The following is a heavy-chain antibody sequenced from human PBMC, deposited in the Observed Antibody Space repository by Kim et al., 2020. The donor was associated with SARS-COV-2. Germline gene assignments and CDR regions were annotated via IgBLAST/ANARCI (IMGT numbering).Heavy chain of an antibody. D-gene: IGHD3-16*01. V-gene: IGHV3-66*01. CDR2: GST. Sequence: GSTYYADSVKGRFTISRDNSNNRLYLQMNGLRAEDTAVYYCARGGGAAAGSWGQGTLVTVSS. J-gene: IGHJ4*02. CDR3: ARGGGAAAGS.